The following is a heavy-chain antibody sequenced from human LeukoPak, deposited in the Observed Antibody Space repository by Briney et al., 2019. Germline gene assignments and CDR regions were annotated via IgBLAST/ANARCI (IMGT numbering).Heavy chain of an antibody. J-gene: IGHJ5*02. D-gene: IGHD6-13*01. Sequence: SETLSLTCAVYGGSFSGYYWSWIRQPPGKGLEWIGEINHSGSTNYNPSLKSRVTISVDTSKNQFSLKLSSVTAADTAVYYCARFGYSSSWSLIGWFDPWGQGTLVTVSS. V-gene: IGHV4-34*01. CDR2: INHSGST. CDR3: ARFGYSSSWSLIGWFDP. CDR1: GGSFSGYY.